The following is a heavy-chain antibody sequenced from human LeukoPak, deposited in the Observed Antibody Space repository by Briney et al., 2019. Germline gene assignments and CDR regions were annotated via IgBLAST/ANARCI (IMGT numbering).Heavy chain of an antibody. CDR1: GFTFSSYG. CDR3: AKSIATRTMVRGVIPVVDY. J-gene: IGHJ4*02. Sequence: GRSLRLSCAASGFTFSSYGMHWVRQAPGKGLEWVAVISYDGGNKYYADSVKGRFTISRDNSKNTLYLQMNSLRAEDTAVYYCAKSIATRTMVRGVIPVVDYWGQGTLVTVSS. CDR2: ISYDGGNK. D-gene: IGHD3-10*01. V-gene: IGHV3-30*18.